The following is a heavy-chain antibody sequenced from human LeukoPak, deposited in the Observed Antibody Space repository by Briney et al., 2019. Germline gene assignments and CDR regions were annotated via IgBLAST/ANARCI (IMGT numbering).Heavy chain of an antibody. CDR1: GFTFSSYA. Sequence: GGSLRLSCAASGFTFSSYAMSWVRQAPGKGLEWVSAIGGSGGSTYYADSVKGRFIISRDNSKNTLYLQMNSLRAEDTAVYYCAKDTPDDIAVAAPYFDYWGQGTLVTVSS. D-gene: IGHD6-19*01. J-gene: IGHJ4*02. CDR3: AKDTPDDIAVAAPYFDY. V-gene: IGHV3-23*01. CDR2: IGGSGGST.